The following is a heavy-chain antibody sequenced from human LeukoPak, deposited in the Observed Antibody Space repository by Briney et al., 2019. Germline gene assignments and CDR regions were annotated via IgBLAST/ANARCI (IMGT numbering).Heavy chain of an antibody. CDR3: AKVDSSDYGDLRIPADY. CDR2: ISYDGSNK. D-gene: IGHD4-17*01. CDR1: GFIFSSYG. Sequence: PARSLRLSCAASGFIFSSYGMHWVRQAPGKGLEWVAVISYDGSNKYYADSVKGRFTISRDNSKNTLYLQMNSLRVEDTAVYYCAKVDSSDYGDLRIPADYWAQGTLVIVSS. J-gene: IGHJ4*02. V-gene: IGHV3-30*18.